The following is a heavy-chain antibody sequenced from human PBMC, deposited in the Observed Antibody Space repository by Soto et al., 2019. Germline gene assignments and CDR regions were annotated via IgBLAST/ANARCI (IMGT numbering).Heavy chain of an antibody. CDR3: ARWVEVSLDYFDS. CDR2: IFHSGRT. CDR1: GGSMSNRYYY. D-gene: IGHD2-15*01. V-gene: IGHV4-31*03. J-gene: IGHJ4*02. Sequence: QVQLQESGPGLVKPSQTLSLTCTVSGGSMSNRYYYWSWVRQNPGQGLEWIGHIFHSGRTYYNPSLKRRVSISVDTSKNQFSLNLNSVTAADTAVYYCARWVEVSLDYFDSWGQGIPVTVSS.